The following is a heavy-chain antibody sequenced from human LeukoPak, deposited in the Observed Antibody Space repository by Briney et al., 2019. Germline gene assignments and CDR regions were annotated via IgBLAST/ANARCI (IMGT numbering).Heavy chain of an antibody. V-gene: IGHV1-2*02. CDR3: ARDIAIAARPGGLYYYYYYMDV. Sequence: ASVKVSCKASGYTFTGYYMHWVRQAPEQGPEWMGWINPNSGGTNYAQKFQGRVTMTRDTSISTAYMELSRLRSDDTAVYYCARDIAIAARPGGLYYYYYYMDVWGKGTTVTVSS. J-gene: IGHJ6*03. D-gene: IGHD6-6*01. CDR2: INPNSGGT. CDR1: GYTFTGYY.